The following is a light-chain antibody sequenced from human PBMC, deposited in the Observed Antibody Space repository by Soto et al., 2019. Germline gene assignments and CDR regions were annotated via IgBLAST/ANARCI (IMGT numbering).Light chain of an antibody. CDR3: QQYNSWPPIT. Sequence: EIGMTQYPHTVYVSRGEVATLTCRASQSVRTKLAWYQQKAGQAPRLLIYGASTRATGIPDRFSGSGSGTEFTLTIRRLQSEDFAVYYCQQYNSWPPITFGQGTRLEIK. V-gene: IGKV3-15*01. J-gene: IGKJ5*01. CDR1: QSVRTK. CDR2: GAS.